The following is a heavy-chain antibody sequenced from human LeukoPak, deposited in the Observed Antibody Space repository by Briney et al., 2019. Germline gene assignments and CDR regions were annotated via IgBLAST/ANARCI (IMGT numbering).Heavy chain of an antibody. V-gene: IGHV4-59*01. CDR3: ARGRPLVVPLDY. Sequence: SETLSLTCTVSGGSISSYYWSWIRQPPGKGLEWIGYIYYSGSTNYNPSLKSRVTISVDTSKNQFSLKLSSVTAADTAVYYCARGRPLVVPLDYWGQGTLVTVSS. CDR2: IYYSGST. J-gene: IGHJ4*02. CDR1: GGSISSYY. D-gene: IGHD3-22*01.